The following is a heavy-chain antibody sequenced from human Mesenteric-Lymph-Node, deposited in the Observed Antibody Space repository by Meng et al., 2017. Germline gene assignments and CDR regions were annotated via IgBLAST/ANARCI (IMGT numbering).Heavy chain of an antibody. CDR3: ARDRTTGRYFDY. V-gene: IGHV4-4*02. Sequence: VRRQGAGPGLVRPSGPLSLPCAVSGGYISSSNWWSWVRQPPGKGLEWIGEIYHSGSTNYNPSLKSRVTMSVDNSKNQFSLKLNSMTAADTAVYYCARDRTTGRYFDYWGQGTLVTVSS. J-gene: IGHJ4*02. CDR1: GGYISSSNW. D-gene: IGHD4-11*01. CDR2: IYHSGST.